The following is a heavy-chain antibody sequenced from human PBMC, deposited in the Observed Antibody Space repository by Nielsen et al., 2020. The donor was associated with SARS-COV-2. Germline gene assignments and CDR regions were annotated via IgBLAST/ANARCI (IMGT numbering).Heavy chain of an antibody. J-gene: IGHJ4*02. CDR1: GGSINSGSYY. CDR2: IWYNENT. D-gene: IGHD2-8*01. Sequence: SETLSLTCTVSGGSINSGSYYWSWIRQLPGKGLEWIGYIWYNENTCYNPSLKSRLTMSVDTSRNQFSLKLSSVTAADTAVYYCARMRRMLYPVWVDDWGQGTLVTVSS. CDR3: ARMRRMLYPVWVDD. V-gene: IGHV4-31*03.